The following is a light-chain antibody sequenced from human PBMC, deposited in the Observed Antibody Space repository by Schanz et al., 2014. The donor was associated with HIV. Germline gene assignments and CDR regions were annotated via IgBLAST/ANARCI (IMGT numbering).Light chain of an antibody. CDR3: QHYDISRGT. CDR1: QSVTSN. V-gene: IGKV3-15*01. J-gene: IGKJ4*01. CDR2: GAS. Sequence: EIVMTQSPATLSVSPGGRATLSCRASQSVTSNLAWYQQKPGQAPRLLIYGASTRATGVPARFSGIGSGTDFTLTISRLEPEDFATYYCQHYDISRGTFGGGTRVEIK.